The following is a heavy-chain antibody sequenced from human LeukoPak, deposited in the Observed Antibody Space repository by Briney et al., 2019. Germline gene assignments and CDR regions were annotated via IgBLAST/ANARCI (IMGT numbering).Heavy chain of an antibody. D-gene: IGHD3-9*01. CDR2: IIPIFGIA. V-gene: IGHV1-69*04. CDR3: AREGTYYDILGPFDP. CDR1: GGTFSSYA. J-gene: IGHJ5*02. Sequence: ASVKVSCKASGGTFSSYAISWVRQAPGQGLEWMGRIIPIFGIANYAQKFQGRVTITADKSTSTAYMELSSLRSEDTAVYYCAREGTYYDILGPFDPWGQGTLVTVSS.